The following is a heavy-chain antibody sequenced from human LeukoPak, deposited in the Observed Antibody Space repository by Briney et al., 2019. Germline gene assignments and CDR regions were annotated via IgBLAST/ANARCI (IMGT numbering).Heavy chain of an antibody. J-gene: IGHJ3*02. D-gene: IGHD3-16*01. Sequence: PGGSLRLSCAASGFTFTDYWMHWVRQAPGKGLVWVSCVESDGTKAIYADSVQGRFTISRDNAKNSLYLQINSLRAEDTAVYYCARGGRDHAFDIWGQGTMVTVSS. CDR1: GFTFTDYW. CDR2: VESDGTKA. CDR3: ARGGRDHAFDI. V-gene: IGHV3-74*01.